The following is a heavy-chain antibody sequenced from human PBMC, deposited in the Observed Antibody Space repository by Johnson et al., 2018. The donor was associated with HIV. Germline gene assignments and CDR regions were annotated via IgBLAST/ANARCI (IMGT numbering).Heavy chain of an antibody. CDR1: GFTFSSYG. Sequence: VQLVESGGGLVQPGGSLRLSCAASGFTFSSYGMHWVRQAPGKGLEWVGRIKSKTDGGTTDYAAPVKGRFTISRDDSKNTLYLQMNSLKTEDTAVYYCTTQAQWLVRAYDAFDIWGQVTMVTVSS. CDR2: IKSKTDGGTT. J-gene: IGHJ3*02. D-gene: IGHD6-19*01. CDR3: TTQAQWLVRAYDAFDI. V-gene: IGHV3-15*01.